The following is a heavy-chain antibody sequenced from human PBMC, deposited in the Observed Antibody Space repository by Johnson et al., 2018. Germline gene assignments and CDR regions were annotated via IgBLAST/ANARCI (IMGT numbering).Heavy chain of an antibody. Sequence: QVQLQESGGGVVQPGRYLRLSCAASEFTFSSYGMHWVRQAPGKGLEWVAVISYDGSNKYYADSVKGRFTISRDNAKNSLYLEMNSLRAEDTALYYCAKGGGYSSGWNLEYFQHWGQGTLVTVSS. J-gene: IGHJ1*01. V-gene: IGHV3-30*18. CDR1: EFTFSSYG. CDR2: ISYDGSNK. CDR3: AKGGGYSSGWNLEYFQH. D-gene: IGHD6-19*01.